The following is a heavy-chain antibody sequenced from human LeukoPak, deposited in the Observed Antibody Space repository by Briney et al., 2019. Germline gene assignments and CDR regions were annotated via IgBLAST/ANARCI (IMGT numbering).Heavy chain of an antibody. V-gene: IGHV4-59*07. D-gene: IGHD5-12*01. CDR2: IYYSGST. CDR3: ARGDSGYDSLFDY. J-gene: IGHJ4*02. CDR1: GGSISDYY. Sequence: SDTLSLTCTVSGGSISDYYWSWIRQPPGKGLEWIGYIYYSGSTNYNPSLKSRVTISVDTSKNQFSLKLSSVTAADTAVYYCARGDSGYDSLFDYWGQGTLVTVSS.